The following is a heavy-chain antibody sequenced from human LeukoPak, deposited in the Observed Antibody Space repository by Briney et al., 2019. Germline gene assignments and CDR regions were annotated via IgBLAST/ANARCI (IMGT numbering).Heavy chain of an antibody. CDR1: GLTFSGST. D-gene: IGHD2-21*02. CDR2: IRDKAYNYAT. Sequence: PGGSLRLSCAASGLTFSGSTMHWVRQASGKGLEWVGYIRDKAYNYATAYAASVKGRFTISRDDSKNTAYLQMNSLKTEDTAVYYCSRHEALPGDYWGQGTLVTVSS. CDR3: SRHEALPGDY. V-gene: IGHV3-73*01. J-gene: IGHJ4*02.